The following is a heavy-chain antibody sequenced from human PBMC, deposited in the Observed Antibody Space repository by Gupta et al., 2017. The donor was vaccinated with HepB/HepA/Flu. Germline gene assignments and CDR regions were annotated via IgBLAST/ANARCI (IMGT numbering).Heavy chain of an antibody. V-gene: IGHV3-33*01. D-gene: IGHD3-10*01. CDR2: IWYDGSNK. CDR3: AREAQPGCGELLWAFDP. Sequence: QVQLVESGGGVVQPGRSLRLSCAASGFTFSSYGMHWVRQAPGKGLEWVAVIWYDGSNKYYADSVKGRVTISRDNSKNTLYLQMNSLRAEDTAVDYCAREAQPGCGELLWAFDPGGQGTLVTVYS. CDR1: GFTFSSYG. J-gene: IGHJ5*02.